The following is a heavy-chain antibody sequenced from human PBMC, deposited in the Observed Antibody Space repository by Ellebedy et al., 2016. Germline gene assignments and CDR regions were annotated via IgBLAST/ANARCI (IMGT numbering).Heavy chain of an antibody. CDR2: INHSGST. V-gene: IGHV4-34*01. Sequence: SETLSLTXAVYGGSFSGYYWSWIRQPPGKGLEWIGEINHSGSTNYNPSLKSRVTISVDTSKNQFSLKLSSVTAADTAVYYCARGNWYFDLWGRGTLVTVSS. CDR1: GGSFSGYY. J-gene: IGHJ2*01. CDR3: ARGNWYFDL.